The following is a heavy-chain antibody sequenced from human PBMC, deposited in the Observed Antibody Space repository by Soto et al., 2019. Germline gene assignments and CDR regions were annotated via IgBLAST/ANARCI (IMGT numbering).Heavy chain of an antibody. Sequence: GGSLRLSCAASGFTFSSYWMHWVRQAPWKGLVWVSRINSDGSSTSYADSVKGRFTISRDNAKNTLYLQMNSLRAEDTAVYYCARYQLVRSFGYYYGMDVWGQGTTVTVSS. CDR3: ARYQLVRSFGYYYGMDV. J-gene: IGHJ6*02. D-gene: IGHD6-6*01. V-gene: IGHV3-74*01. CDR1: GFTFSSYW. CDR2: INSDGSST.